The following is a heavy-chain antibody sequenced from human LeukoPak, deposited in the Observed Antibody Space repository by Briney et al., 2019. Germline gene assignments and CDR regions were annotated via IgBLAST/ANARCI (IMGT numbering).Heavy chain of an antibody. CDR3: ARSPPDIAVAVDY. D-gene: IGHD6-19*01. Sequence: SETLSLTCTVSGGSISNYYWSWIRQPPGKGLEWIGYIYYTGSTNYNPSLKSRVTISVDMSNNQFSLRLSSVTAADTAIYYCARSPPDIAVAVDYWGQGTLVTVSS. V-gene: IGHV4-59*08. CDR1: GGSISNYY. CDR2: IYYTGST. J-gene: IGHJ4*02.